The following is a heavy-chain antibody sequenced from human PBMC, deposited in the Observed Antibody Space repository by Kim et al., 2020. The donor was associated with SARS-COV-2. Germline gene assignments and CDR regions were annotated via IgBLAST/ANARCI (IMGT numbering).Heavy chain of an antibody. Sequence: GGSLRLSCAASGFTFSSYSMNWVRQAPGKGLEWVSSISSSSSYIYYADSVKGRFTISRDNAKNSLYLQMNSLRAEDTAVYYCARGPYPIAVAGTVYFQHWGQGTLVTVSS. J-gene: IGHJ1*01. V-gene: IGHV3-21*01. D-gene: IGHD6-19*01. CDR2: ISSSSSYI. CDR3: ARGPYPIAVAGTVYFQH. CDR1: GFTFSSYS.